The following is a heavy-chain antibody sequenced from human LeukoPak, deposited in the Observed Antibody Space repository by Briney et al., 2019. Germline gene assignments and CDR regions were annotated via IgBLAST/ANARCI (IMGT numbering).Heavy chain of an antibody. J-gene: IGHJ4*02. CDR3: GIFMDVVPGSMS. CDR1: DGSLINYY. CDR2: ISHGGIT. Sequence: SETLSLTCGVYDGSLINYYCHWIRQAPGKGLEWIEEISHGGITKHNPSLKSRVTMSQDTSKRQFSLKMNSMTAADTGVYYCGIFMDVVPGSMSWGLGTLVTVSS. V-gene: IGHV4-34*01. D-gene: IGHD2-2*01.